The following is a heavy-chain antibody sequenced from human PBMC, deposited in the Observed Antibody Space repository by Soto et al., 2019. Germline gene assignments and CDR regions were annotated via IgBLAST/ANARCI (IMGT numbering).Heavy chain of an antibody. CDR3: ARDLGGWTDY. J-gene: IGHJ4*02. V-gene: IGHV1-3*01. CDR2: INAGNGNT. CDR1: GYTFTSYA. D-gene: IGHD6-19*01. Sequence: QVQLVQSGAEVKKPGASVKVSCKASGYTFTSYAMQWVRQAPGQRLEWMGWINAGNGNTKYSQKFQGRVTITTDTSASTDYMELSSLRSEDTAVYYCARDLGGWTDYWGQGTLDTVSS.